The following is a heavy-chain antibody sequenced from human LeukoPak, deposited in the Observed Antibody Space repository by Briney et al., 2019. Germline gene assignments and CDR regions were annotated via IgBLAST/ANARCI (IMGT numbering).Heavy chain of an antibody. CDR2: NNSDGSWT. CDR1: GNYW. Sequence: GGSLRLSCAASGNYWMHWVRQVPGKGLVWVSHNNSDGSWTSYADSVKGRFTISKDNAKNTVYLQMNSLRAEDTAVYYCVSFYETYWGRGTLVTVSS. D-gene: IGHD2/OR15-2a*01. J-gene: IGHJ4*02. V-gene: IGHV3-74*01. CDR3: VSFYETY.